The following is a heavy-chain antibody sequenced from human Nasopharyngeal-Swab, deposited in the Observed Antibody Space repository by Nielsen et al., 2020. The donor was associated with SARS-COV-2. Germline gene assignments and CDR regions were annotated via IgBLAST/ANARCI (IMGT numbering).Heavy chain of an antibody. CDR2: IYRSGSG. J-gene: IGHJ6*03. D-gene: IGHD3-10*01. V-gene: IGHV4-4*02. CDR1: GASLSSVQW. Sequence: SETLSLTCSVSGASLSSVQWWSWVRQSPGKGLEWIGEIYRSGSGNYNPSLKSRVTLSVDKSKNQVSLKLNSVTAADTAVYYCARDLQGMNYMDVGGKGTTVTVSS. CDR3: ARDLQGMNYMDV.